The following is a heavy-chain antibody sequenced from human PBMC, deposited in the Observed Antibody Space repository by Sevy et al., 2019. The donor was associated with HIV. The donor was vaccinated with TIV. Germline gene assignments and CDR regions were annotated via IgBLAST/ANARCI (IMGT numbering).Heavy chain of an antibody. CDR1: GFAFSNYYA. V-gene: IGHV3-30-3*01. D-gene: IGHD4-17*01. J-gene: IGHJ6*02. CDR2: ISYDGSDK. CDR3: ARPRANYVDNYFFYAMDV. Sequence: GGSLRLSCAASGFAFSNYYAMHWVRQAPGKGLEWVALISYDGSDKYYAGSVKGRFTISRDNFKNTLFLQMNSLTTEDTAVYYCARPRANYVDNYFFYAMDVWGQGTTVTVSS.